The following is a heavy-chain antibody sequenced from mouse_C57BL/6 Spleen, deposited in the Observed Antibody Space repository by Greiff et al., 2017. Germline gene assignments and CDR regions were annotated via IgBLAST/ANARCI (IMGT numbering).Heavy chain of an antibody. V-gene: IGHV1-55*01. Sequence: QVQLKQPGAELMKPGASVKMSCKASGYTFTSYWITWVKQRPGHGLAWIGEIYPGSGSTNYNEKFKGKATLTADTSSSTAYMQLSSLTSEDSAVEYCARGNGYFLDYWGQGTTLTVSS. CDR3: ARGNGYFLDY. CDR1: GYTFTSYW. CDR2: IYPGSGST. D-gene: IGHD2-3*01. J-gene: IGHJ2*01.